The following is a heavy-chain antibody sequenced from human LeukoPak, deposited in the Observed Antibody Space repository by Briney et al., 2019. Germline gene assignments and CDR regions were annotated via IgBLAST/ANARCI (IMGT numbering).Heavy chain of an antibody. D-gene: IGHD3-10*01. V-gene: IGHV3-11*01. J-gene: IGHJ6*02. CDR2: ISSSGSTI. CDR3: ARNNRYYGSGSYDYYYGMDV. Sequence: GGSLRLSCAASGFTFSDYYMSWIRQAPGKGLEWVSYISSSGSTIYYADSVKGRFTISRDNAKNSLYLQMNSLRAEDTAVYYCARNNRYYGSGSYDYYYGMDVWGQGTMVTVSS. CDR1: GFTFSDYY.